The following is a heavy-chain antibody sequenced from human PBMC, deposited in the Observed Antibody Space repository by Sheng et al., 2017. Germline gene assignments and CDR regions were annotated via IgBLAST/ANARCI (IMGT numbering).Heavy chain of an antibody. CDR3: GYGSGWLVDY. Sequence: EVQVVESGGGLVQPGGSLRVSCAASGFTFSTYWMSWVRQAPEKGLEWVANIKPDGSETWYVDSVKGRFTISRDNAKNSLYLQMDSLRAEDTAVYYCGYGSGWLVDYWGQGILV. D-gene: IGHD6-19*01. V-gene: IGHV3-7*01. CDR2: IKPDGSET. J-gene: IGHJ4*02. CDR1: GFTFSTYW.